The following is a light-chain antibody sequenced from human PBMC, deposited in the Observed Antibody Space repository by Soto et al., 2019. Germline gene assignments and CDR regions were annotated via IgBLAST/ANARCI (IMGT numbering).Light chain of an antibody. V-gene: IGKV3-20*01. CDR3: QQYGSVPRT. J-gene: IGKJ1*01. Sequence: EIVLTQSPGTLSLSPGERVTISCRASQSVRNNYLAWYQQKPGQAPRLLIYAASNRDRCIPDRFGGSGSGTDFTLTVRRLESEDFAVYYCQQYGSVPRTFGQGTKVE. CDR2: AAS. CDR1: QSVRNNY.